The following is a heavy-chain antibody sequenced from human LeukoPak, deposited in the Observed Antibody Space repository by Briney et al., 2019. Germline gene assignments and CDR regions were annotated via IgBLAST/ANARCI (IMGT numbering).Heavy chain of an antibody. D-gene: IGHD3-22*01. Sequence: PGGSLRLSCAASGFTFDDYAMHWVRQAPGKGLEWVSGISWNSGGIGYADSVKGRFTIPRDNAKNSLYLQMNSLRAEDTALYYCAKDRVVVITTGAFDIWGQGTMVTVPS. V-gene: IGHV3-9*01. CDR1: GFTFDDYA. CDR2: ISWNSGGI. J-gene: IGHJ3*02. CDR3: AKDRVVVITTGAFDI.